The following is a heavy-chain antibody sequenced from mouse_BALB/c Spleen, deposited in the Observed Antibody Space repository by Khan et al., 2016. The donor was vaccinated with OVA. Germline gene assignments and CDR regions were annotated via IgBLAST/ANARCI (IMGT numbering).Heavy chain of an antibody. V-gene: IGHV3-2*02. CDR3: ASIILSFYGSNFEVYYFDY. Sequence: EGQRQESGPGLVKPSQSLSLTCTVTGYSITSDYAWNWIRQFPGNKLEWMGYISYSGSTAYNPSLKSRISFTRATSKNQVFLQLTSVTTGDTATYYCASIILSFYGSNFEVYYFDYWGQGTTLTVSS. CDR1: GYSITSDYA. CDR2: ISYSGST. D-gene: IGHD1-1*01. J-gene: IGHJ2*01.